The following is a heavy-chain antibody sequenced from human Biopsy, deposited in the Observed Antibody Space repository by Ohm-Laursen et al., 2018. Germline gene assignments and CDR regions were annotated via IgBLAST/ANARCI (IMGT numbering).Heavy chain of an antibody. CDR3: ATSTMVRSSGHAFDI. CDR1: GFTFTSYG. V-gene: IGHV3-30*03. D-gene: IGHD3-10*01. J-gene: IGHJ3*02. CDR2: ISYDGSGE. Sequence: SLRLSCAASGFTFTSYGMHWVRQAPGKGLEWVAVISYDGSGEYYADSLQGRFTISRDNSKNTLDLQMNSLRAEDTAVYYCATSTMVRSSGHAFDIWGQGTVVTVS.